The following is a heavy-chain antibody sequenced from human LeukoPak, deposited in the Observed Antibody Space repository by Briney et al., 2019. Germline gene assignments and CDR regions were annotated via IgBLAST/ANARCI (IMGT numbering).Heavy chain of an antibody. V-gene: IGHV4-59*01. CDR2: IYYSGST. J-gene: IGHJ5*02. Sequence: PSETLSLTCTVSGGSIRSYYWSWIRQPPGKGLEWIGYIYYSGSTNYNPSLKSRVTISEDTSKNQFSLKLSSVTAADTAVYYCAGVVEVPAATGLWFDPWGQGTLVTVSS. CDR1: GGSIRSYY. CDR3: AGVVEVPAATGLWFDP. D-gene: IGHD2-2*01.